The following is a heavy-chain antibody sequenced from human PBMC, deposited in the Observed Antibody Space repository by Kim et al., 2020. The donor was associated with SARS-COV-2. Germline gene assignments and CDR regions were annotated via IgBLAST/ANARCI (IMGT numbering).Heavy chain of an antibody. CDR1: GFTFGNNG. Sequence: GGSLRLSCAASGFTFGNNGMTWVRQAPGKGLEWVSDILAGGDTYYADSVKGRFTIFRDNFKNTVYLQMSSLRAEETAVYYCSGHGAGSSWGQGTRVTVSS. CDR2: ILAGGDT. V-gene: IGHV3-23*01. J-gene: IGHJ4*02. D-gene: IGHD3-10*01. CDR3: SGHGAGSS.